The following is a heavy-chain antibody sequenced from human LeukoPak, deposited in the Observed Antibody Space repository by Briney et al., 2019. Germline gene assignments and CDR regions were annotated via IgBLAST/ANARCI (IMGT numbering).Heavy chain of an antibody. V-gene: IGHV3-23*01. D-gene: IGHD7-27*01. J-gene: IGHJ2*01. CDR2: ITGSSTWT. CDR1: GFTFRTYG. CDR3: ARELVSLGTGYFDL. Sequence: GGSPRLSCEASGFTFRTYGMTWVRQAPGKGLEWVSGITGSSTWTYYADSVKGRFTISRDNSKNTLHLQMNNLRAEDTAIYYCARELVSLGTGYFDLWGRGTLVTVSS.